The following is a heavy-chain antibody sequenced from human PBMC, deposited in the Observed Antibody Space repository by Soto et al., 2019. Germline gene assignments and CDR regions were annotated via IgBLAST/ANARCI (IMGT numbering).Heavy chain of an antibody. CDR2: MNPNSGNT. V-gene: IGHV1-8*01. D-gene: IGHD3-10*01. Sequence: QVQLVQSGAEVKKRGASVKVSCKASGYTFTSYDINWVRQATGQGLEWMGWMNPNSGNTGYAQKFQGRVTMTRNTSISTAYMELSSLRSEDTAVYYCARGRALLWFGELFNWFDPWGQGTLVTVSS. J-gene: IGHJ5*02. CDR1: GYTFTSYD. CDR3: ARGRALLWFGELFNWFDP.